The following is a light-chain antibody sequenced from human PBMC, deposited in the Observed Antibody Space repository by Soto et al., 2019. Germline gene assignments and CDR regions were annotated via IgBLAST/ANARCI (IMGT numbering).Light chain of an antibody. CDR1: SIDVGGYNY. Sequence: QSALAQPPSASGSPGQSVTISCTGTSIDVGGYNYVSWYQQHPGKAPKLMIYEVSKRPSGVPDRFSGSKSGNTASLTVSGLQAEDEADYYCSSYAGSNVVLGTGTKVTVL. J-gene: IGLJ1*01. V-gene: IGLV2-8*01. CDR2: EVS. CDR3: SSYAGSNVV.